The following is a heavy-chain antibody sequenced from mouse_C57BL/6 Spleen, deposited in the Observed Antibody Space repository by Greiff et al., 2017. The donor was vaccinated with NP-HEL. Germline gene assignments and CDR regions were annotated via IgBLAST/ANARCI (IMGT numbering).Heavy chain of an antibody. CDR1: GYSFTGYY. J-gene: IGHJ3*01. Sequence: EVQLQQSGPELVKPGASVKISCKASGYSFTGYYMNWVKQSPEKSLEWIGEINPSTGGTTYNQKFKAKATLTVDKSSSTAYMQLKSLTSEDSAVYYCARGDSSGYGFAYWGQGTLVTVSA. CDR2: INPSTGGT. D-gene: IGHD3-2*02. V-gene: IGHV1-42*01. CDR3: ARGDSSGYGFAY.